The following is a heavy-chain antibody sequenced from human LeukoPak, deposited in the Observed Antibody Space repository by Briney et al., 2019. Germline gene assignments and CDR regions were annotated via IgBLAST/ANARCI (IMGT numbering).Heavy chain of an antibody. CDR2: ISSSGSTI. J-gene: IGHJ6*02. D-gene: IGHD3-10*01. V-gene: IGHV3-11*01. CDR1: GFTFSNYA. Sequence: GGSLRLSCAASGFTFSNYAMSWVRQAPGKGLEWVSYISSSGSTIYYADSVKGRFTISRDNAKNSLYLQMNSLRAEDTAVYYCARGEGDYYGSGSYYLTYYYYYGMDVWGQGTTVTVSS. CDR3: ARGEGDYYGSGSYYLTYYYYYGMDV.